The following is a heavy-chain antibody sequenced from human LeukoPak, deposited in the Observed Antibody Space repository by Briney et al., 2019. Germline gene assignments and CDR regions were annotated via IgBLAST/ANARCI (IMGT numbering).Heavy chain of an antibody. J-gene: IGHJ3*02. CDR2: ISYDGSKK. Sequence: PGRSLRLSCAASGFTFSSYGMHWVRQAPGKGLEWVAVISYDGSKKYYADSVKGRFTISRDSSKNMLYLQMNSLRVEDTAVYYCAKGFSSGPWDARDIWGQGTMVTVSS. D-gene: IGHD3-22*01. CDR1: GFTFSSYG. V-gene: IGHV3-30*18. CDR3: AKGFSSGPWDARDI.